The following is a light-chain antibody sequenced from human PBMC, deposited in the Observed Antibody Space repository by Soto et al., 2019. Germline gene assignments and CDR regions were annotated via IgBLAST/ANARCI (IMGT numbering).Light chain of an antibody. CDR3: QVWDSSSDHVV. J-gene: IGLJ2*01. CDR2: YNS. CDR1: NIGAKS. Sequence: SYELTQSPSVSVAPGKTARITCEGYNIGAKSVHWYQQKPGQAPVLVIYYNSDRPSGIPERFSGSNSGNTATLTISWVEAGDEADFYCQVWDSSSDHVVFGGGTKLTVL. V-gene: IGLV3-21*04.